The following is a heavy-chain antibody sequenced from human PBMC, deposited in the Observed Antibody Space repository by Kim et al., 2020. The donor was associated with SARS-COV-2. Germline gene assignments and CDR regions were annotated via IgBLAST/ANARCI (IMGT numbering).Heavy chain of an antibody. J-gene: IGHJ6*02. CDR3: ARVELWLVLFHYYYGMDV. V-gene: IGHV3-66*01. Sequence: KGRFTISRDNSKNSLYLQMNSLRAEDTAVYYCARVELWLVLFHYYYGMDVWGQGTTVTVSS. D-gene: IGHD6-19*01.